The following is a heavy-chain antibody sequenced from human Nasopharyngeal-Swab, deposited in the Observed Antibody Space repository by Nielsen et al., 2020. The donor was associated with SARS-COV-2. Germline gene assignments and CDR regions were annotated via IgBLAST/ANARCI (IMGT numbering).Heavy chain of an antibody. Sequence: SETLSLTCTVSGGSISSNYWNWIRQPPGKGLEWIGYMSYSGSTNYNPSLNSRVTISLDTSKNQFSLRLSSVTSADTAVYYCASSSAWFRISPLDYWGRGTLVAVSS. CDR2: MSYSGST. CDR3: ASSSAWFRISPLDY. CDR1: GGSISSNY. V-gene: IGHV4-59*01. J-gene: IGHJ4*02. D-gene: IGHD6-19*01.